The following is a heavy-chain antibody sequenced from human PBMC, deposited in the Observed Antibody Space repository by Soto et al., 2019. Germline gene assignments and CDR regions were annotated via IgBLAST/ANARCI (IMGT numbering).Heavy chain of an antibody. V-gene: IGHV2-5*02. CDR2: IYWDDDK. J-gene: IGHJ6*02. CDR3: AHNTYDILTGYYDRGMDV. D-gene: IGHD3-9*01. CDR1: GFSLTTGGVG. Sequence: QITLKESGPTLVKPTQTLTLTCSFSGFSLTTGGVGVGWIREPPGKALEWLALIYWDDDKRYSPSLKSRLTITKDTSKNQVVLTMTNMDPVDTATYYCAHNTYDILTGYYDRGMDVWGQGTTVTVSS.